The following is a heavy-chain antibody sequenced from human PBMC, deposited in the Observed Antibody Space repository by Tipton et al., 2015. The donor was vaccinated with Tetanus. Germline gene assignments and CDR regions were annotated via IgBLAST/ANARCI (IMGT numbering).Heavy chain of an antibody. CDR3: ARGSGWADF. D-gene: IGHD6-19*01. Sequence: TLSLTCTVSGGSLRSGDHYWSWIRQPPGKGLEWLAYISSSGSTNSDYSLKSRITISRDTSKNHFSLNLASVTAADTAVYFCARGSGWADFWGQGTQVTVSS. V-gene: IGHV4-61*03. J-gene: IGHJ4*02. CDR2: ISSSGST. CDR1: GGSLRSGDHY.